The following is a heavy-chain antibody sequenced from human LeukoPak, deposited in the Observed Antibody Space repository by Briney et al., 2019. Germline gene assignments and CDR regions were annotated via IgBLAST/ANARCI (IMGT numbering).Heavy chain of an antibody. CDR2: INHSGST. Sequence: PSETLSLTCAVYGGSFSGYYWSWIRQPPGKGLEWIGEINHSGSTNYNPSLKSRVTISVDTSKNQFSLKLSSVTAADTAVYYCARAGKRITMVRGVRGVDYWGQGTLVTVSS. CDR1: GGSFSGYY. D-gene: IGHD3-10*01. V-gene: IGHV4-34*01. J-gene: IGHJ4*02. CDR3: ARAGKRITMVRGVRGVDY.